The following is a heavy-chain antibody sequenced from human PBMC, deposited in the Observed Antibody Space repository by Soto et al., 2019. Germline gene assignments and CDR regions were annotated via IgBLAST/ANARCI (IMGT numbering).Heavy chain of an antibody. D-gene: IGHD2-2*01. CDR2: ISDDGDST. J-gene: IGHJ6*02. CDR3: AKSLSTAVNYGLDV. Sequence: LRLSCGASGFTFSDNAMTWVRQAPGKGLEWVSSISDDGDSTYYADSVKGRFAVSRDNSKNTLFLHMNSLGAEDTAVYYCAKSLSTAVNYGLDVWGQGTSVTVSS. V-gene: IGHV3-23*01. CDR1: GFTFSDNA.